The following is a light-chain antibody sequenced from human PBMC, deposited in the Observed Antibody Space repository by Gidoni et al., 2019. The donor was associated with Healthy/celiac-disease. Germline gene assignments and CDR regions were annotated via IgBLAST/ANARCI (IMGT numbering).Light chain of an antibody. CDR3: QQYGSSPPLT. CDR1: QSVSSSY. CDR2: GAS. J-gene: IGKJ4*01. V-gene: IGKV3-20*01. Sequence: EIVLTHSPGTLTLSPCERATLSCSASQSVSSSYLAWYQQKPGQTPRLLIYGASSRATGIPDRFSGSGSGTEFTITISRLEPEDFAVYYCQQYGSSPPLTFGGGTKVEIK.